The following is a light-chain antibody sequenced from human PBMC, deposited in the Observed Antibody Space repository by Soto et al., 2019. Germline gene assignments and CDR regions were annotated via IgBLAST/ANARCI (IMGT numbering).Light chain of an antibody. CDR3: QQYYNWPRT. CDR1: QSVYSN. Sequence: IVMTQSPATLSLSPGERGTLSCRASQSVYSNLAWYQQKPGQAPRLLIYGASTRATGIPARFSGTGSGTEFTLTINSLQAEDSAVYYCQQYYNWPRTFGQGTRLEIK. J-gene: IGKJ5*01. CDR2: GAS. V-gene: IGKV3-15*01.